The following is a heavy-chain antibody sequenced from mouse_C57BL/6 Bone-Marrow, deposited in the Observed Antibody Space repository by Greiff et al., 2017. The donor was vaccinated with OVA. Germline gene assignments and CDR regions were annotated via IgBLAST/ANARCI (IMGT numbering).Heavy chain of an antibody. CDR3: ARDADDAMDY. CDR1: GFTFSDFY. V-gene: IGHV7-1*01. Sequence: EVKLVESGGGLVQSGRSLRLSCATSGFTFSDFYMEWVRQAPGKGLEWIAASRNKANDYTTEYSASVKGRFIVSRDTSQSILYLQMNALRAEDTAIYYCARDADDAMDYWGQGTSVTVSS. CDR2: SRNKANDYTT. J-gene: IGHJ4*01.